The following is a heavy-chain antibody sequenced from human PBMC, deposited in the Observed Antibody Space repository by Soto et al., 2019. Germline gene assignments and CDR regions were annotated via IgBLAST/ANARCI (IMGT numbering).Heavy chain of an antibody. CDR3: ARARGKYASDNGMDV. CDR1: GFTFSSYA. V-gene: IGHV3-30-3*01. J-gene: IGHJ6*02. D-gene: IGHD3-10*01. Sequence: SLRLSCAASGFTFSSYAMHWVRKAPGKGLEWVAVISYDGSNKYYADPVKGRFTISRDNSKNTLYLQMNSLRAEDTAVYYCARARGKYASDNGMDVWGQGTTVTVSS. CDR2: ISYDGSNK.